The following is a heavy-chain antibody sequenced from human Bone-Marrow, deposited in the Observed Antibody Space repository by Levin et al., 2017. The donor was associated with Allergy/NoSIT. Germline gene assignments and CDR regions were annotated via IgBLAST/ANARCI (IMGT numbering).Heavy chain of an antibody. Sequence: GESLKISCAASGFTFSSYAMHWVRQAPGKGLEWVAVISYDGSNKYYADSVKGRFTISRDNSKNTLYLQMNSLRAEDTAVYYCARGQLWFGEANYYYYGMDVWGQGTTVTVSS. CDR3: ARGQLWFGEANYYYYGMDV. CDR1: GFTFSSYA. CDR2: ISYDGSNK. J-gene: IGHJ6*02. D-gene: IGHD3-10*01. V-gene: IGHV3-30*04.